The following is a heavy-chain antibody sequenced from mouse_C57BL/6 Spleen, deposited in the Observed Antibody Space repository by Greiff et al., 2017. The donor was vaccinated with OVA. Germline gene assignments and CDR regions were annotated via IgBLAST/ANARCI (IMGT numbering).Heavy chain of an antibody. V-gene: IGHV1-64*01. CDR3: ARRMVITMGVATSYFDY. D-gene: IGHD1-1*01. CDR1: GYTFTSYW. J-gene: IGHJ2*01. CDR2: IHPNSGST. Sequence: QVQLQQPGAELVKPGASVKLSCKASGYTFTSYWMHWVKQRPGQGLEWIGMIHPNSGSTNYNEKFKSKATLTVDKSSSTAYMQLSSLTSEDSAVYYCARRMVITMGVATSYFDYWGQGTTLTVSS.